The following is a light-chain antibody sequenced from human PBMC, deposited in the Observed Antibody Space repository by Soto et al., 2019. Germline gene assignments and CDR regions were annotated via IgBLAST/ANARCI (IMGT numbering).Light chain of an antibody. CDR1: TFNIGSNT. CDR3: AAWDDSLNGVV. CDR2: SNS. V-gene: IGLV1-44*01. Sequence: QAVVTQPPSASGTPGQRVTISCSGSTFNIGSNTVNWYQQLPGTAPKLLIYSNSQRPSGVPDRFSGSKSGTSASLAIRGLQSEDEADYYCAAWDDSLNGVVFGGGTKVTVL. J-gene: IGLJ2*01.